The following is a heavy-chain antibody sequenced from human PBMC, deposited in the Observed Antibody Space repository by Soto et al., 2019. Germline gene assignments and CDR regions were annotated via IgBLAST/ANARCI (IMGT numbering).Heavy chain of an antibody. D-gene: IGHD3-3*01. CDR1: GFSLTTSGVG. J-gene: IGHJ4*02. CDR2: IYWDDDK. Sequence: QITLNESGPTQVKPRQTLTLTCTFSGFSLTTSGVGVGWIRQSPGKAPEWLALIYWDDDKRYSPSLKSRLTVTKDASKNQVVLTMADWDPADTATYYCARRVLRSVFGLVTTTAIYFDFWGQGAPVAVSS. CDR3: ARRVLRSVFGLVTTTAIYFDF. V-gene: IGHV2-5*02.